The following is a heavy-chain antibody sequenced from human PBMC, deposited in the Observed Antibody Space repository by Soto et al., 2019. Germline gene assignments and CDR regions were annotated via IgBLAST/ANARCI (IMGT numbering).Heavy chain of an antibody. CDR1: GYTFSTYG. V-gene: IGHV1-18*01. CDR2: ISAYNGNT. D-gene: IGHD2-15*01. Sequence: QVRLVQSGAEVKKPGASVKVSCKASGYTFSTYGVSWVRQAPGQRLEWMGWISAYNGNTNYAQKLQGRVTMTTDTATSTAYMELRSLRSDDTAVYYCARDSVYCSGGSCYPFDYWGQGTLVTVSS. CDR3: ARDSVYCSGGSCYPFDY. J-gene: IGHJ4*02.